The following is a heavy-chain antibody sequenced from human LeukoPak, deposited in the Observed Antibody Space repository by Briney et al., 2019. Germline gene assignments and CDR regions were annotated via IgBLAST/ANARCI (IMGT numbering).Heavy chain of an antibody. Sequence: SETLSLTCTVSGDSISSSSYYWGCIRQPPGKGLECIGSIYYSGSTYYNPSLKSRVTISVDTSKNQFSLKLSSVTAADTAVYYCACPNMVRGVIYRDYWGQGTLVTVSS. V-gene: IGHV4-39*07. CDR3: ACPNMVRGVIYRDY. D-gene: IGHD3-10*01. J-gene: IGHJ4*02. CDR1: GDSISSSSYY. CDR2: IYYSGST.